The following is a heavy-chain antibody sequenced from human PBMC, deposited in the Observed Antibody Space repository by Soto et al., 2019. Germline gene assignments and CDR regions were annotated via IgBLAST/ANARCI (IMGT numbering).Heavy chain of an antibody. J-gene: IGHJ4*02. CDR1: GGSISSSSYY. CDR2: IYYSGST. Sequence: QLQLQESGPGLVKPSETLSLTCTVSGGSISSSSYYWGWIRQPPGKGLEWIGSIYYSGSTYYNPSLKSRVTISVDTSKNQFSLKLSSVTAADTAVYYCARLPGIAVAGTYDYFDYWGQGTLVTVSS. V-gene: IGHV4-39*01. D-gene: IGHD6-19*01. CDR3: ARLPGIAVAGTYDYFDY.